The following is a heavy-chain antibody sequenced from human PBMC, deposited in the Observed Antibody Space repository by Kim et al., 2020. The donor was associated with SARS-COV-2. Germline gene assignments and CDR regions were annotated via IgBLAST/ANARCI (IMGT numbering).Heavy chain of an antibody. D-gene: IGHD1-1*01. J-gene: IGHJ6*02. V-gene: IGHV4-39*01. CDR1: GGSISSSSYY. CDR3: ARQLNEPYYYYYGMDV. Sequence: SETLSLTCTVSGGSISSSSYYWGWIRQPPGKGLEWIGSIYYSGSTYYNPSLKSRVTISVDTSKNQFSLKLSSVTAADTAVYYCARQLNEPYYYYYGMDVWGQGTTVTVSS. CDR2: IYYSGST.